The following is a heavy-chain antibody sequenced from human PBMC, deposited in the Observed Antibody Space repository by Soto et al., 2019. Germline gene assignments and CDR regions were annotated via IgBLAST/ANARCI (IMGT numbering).Heavy chain of an antibody. CDR2: IGTAGDT. D-gene: IGHD5-12*01. V-gene: IGHV3-13*01. J-gene: IGHJ3*02. CDR3: ARARVATISAFDI. Sequence: GGSLRLSCAASGFTFSSYDMHWVRQAPGKGLEWVSAIGTAGDTYYPGSVKGRFTISRENAKNSLYLQMNSLRAGATAVYYWARARVATISAFDIWGQGTIVTVSS. CDR1: GFTFSSYD.